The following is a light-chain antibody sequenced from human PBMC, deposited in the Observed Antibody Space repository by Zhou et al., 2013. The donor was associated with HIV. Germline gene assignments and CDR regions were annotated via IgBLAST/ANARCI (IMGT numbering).Light chain of an antibody. CDR3: QKPGT. J-gene: IGKJ1*01. Sequence: EIVLTQSPATLSLSPGERATLSCRTSQSISNYLAWYQQRPGQAPRLLIYEASNRATGVPARFSGNGSGTDFTLTISSLEPEDFAVYYCQKPGTFGQGTKVEIK. CDR2: EAS. CDR1: QSISNY. V-gene: IGKV3-11*01.